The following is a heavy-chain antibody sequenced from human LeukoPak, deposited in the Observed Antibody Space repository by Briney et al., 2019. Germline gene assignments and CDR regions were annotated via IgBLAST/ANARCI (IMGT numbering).Heavy chain of an antibody. V-gene: IGHV1-69*04. J-gene: IGHJ4*02. CDR2: IIPIFGIA. Sequence: SVKVSCKASGGTFSSYAISWVRQAPGQGLEWMGRIIPIFGIANYAQKFQGRVTITADKSTSTAYMELSSLRSEDTAVYYCARVWGSGWSDYWGQGTLVTVSS. D-gene: IGHD6-19*01. CDR1: GGTFSSYA. CDR3: ARVWGSGWSDY.